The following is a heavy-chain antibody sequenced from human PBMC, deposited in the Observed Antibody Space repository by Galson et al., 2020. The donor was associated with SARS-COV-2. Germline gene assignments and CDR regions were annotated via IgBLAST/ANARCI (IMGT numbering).Heavy chain of an antibody. J-gene: IGHJ6*02. CDR2: IYHSGST. CDR1: GYSISSGYY. D-gene: IGHD4-17*01. Sequence: ASETLSLTCTVSGYSISSGYYWGWIRQPPGKGLEWIGSIYHSGSTYYNPSLKSRVTISVDTSKNQFSLKLSSVTAADTAVYYCARVGTVTSVYYYGMDVWGQGTTVTVSS. V-gene: IGHV4-38-2*02. CDR3: ARVGTVTSVYYYGMDV.